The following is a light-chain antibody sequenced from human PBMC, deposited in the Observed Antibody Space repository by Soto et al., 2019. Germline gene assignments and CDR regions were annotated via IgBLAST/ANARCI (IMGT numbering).Light chain of an antibody. CDR1: SSDVGGYNY. CDR3: SSYAGSNNLV. V-gene: IGLV2-8*01. J-gene: IGLJ1*01. CDR2: EVS. Sequence: QSVLTQPPSASGSPGQSVTISCTGTSSDVGGYNYVSWYQQHPGKAPKRMIYEVSKRPSGVPDRFSGSKSGNTASLTVSGLQAEDEAEYYCSSYAGSNNLVFGTGTKV.